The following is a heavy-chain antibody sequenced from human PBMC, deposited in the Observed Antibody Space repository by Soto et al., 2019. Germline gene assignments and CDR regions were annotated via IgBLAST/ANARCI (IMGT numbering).Heavy chain of an antibody. D-gene: IGHD3-9*01. CDR2: TSYDGSNK. CDR3: ARDWETSATGLIDS. Sequence: GGSLRLSCVASGFTFSSYALHWVRQAPGKGLEWVAVTSYDGSNKYYADSVEGRFTISRDNSKNTLYLQTSSLTTEDTATYYCARDWETSATGLIDSWGQGTLATVSS. V-gene: IGHV3-30-3*01. CDR1: GFTFSSYA. J-gene: IGHJ4*02.